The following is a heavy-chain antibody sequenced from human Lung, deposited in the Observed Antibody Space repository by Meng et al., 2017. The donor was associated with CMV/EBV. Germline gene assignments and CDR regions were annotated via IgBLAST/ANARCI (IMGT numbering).Heavy chain of an antibody. J-gene: IGHJ4*02. CDR1: GFTFSDAG. CDR3: SRGDSNGPLY. V-gene: IGHV3-73*01. CDR2: IRNRANSHAT. Sequence: GGSLRLSCSASGFTFSDAGLHWVRQASGRGLEWIGRIRNRANSHATAYVASVKGRFTISRDDSKNTMYLHMNSLKTDDTAVYYCSRGDSNGPLYWGPGNLVTVDS. D-gene: IGHD3-22*01.